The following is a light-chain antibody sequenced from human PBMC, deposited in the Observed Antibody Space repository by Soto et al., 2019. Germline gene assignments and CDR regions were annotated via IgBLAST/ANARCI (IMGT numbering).Light chain of an antibody. CDR2: DVS. V-gene: IGKV1-5*01. CDR3: QPYLSYPLT. CDR1: QSPGTW. J-gene: IGKJ4*01. Sequence: DIQMTQSPSTLSASVGDRVIITCRASQSPGTWMAWYQQKPGTAPVLLIYDVSKLESGVPSRFSGRASVTECTLTITILQPDDFATYYCQPYLSYPLTFGGGTQVEIK.